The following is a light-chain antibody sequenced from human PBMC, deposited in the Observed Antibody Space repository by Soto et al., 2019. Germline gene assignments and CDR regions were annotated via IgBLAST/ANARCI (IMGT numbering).Light chain of an antibody. V-gene: IGLV2-14*01. Sequence: QSVLTQPASVSGSPGQSITISCTGTSSDVGGYNYVSWYQQHPGKAPKLMIYEVSNRPSGVSNRFSGSKSGNTASLTISGLQAEDQADYYCGSYTSSSTPYAFGTGTKVTVL. CDR3: GSYTSSSTPYA. CDR1: SSDVGGYNY. CDR2: EVS. J-gene: IGLJ1*01.